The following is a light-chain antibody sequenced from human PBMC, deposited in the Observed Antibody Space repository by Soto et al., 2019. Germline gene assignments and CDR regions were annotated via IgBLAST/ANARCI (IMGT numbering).Light chain of an antibody. J-gene: IGKJ1*01. CDR2: KAS. Sequence: IQMTQSPPTLSASVGDRVTITCRASQSISSWLAWYQQKPGKAPNLLIYKASTLESGVPSRFSGSGSGTDFTLTISSLQPDDFATYYCQHYNSYSEAFGQGTKVDI. CDR1: QSISSW. V-gene: IGKV1-5*03. CDR3: QHYNSYSEA.